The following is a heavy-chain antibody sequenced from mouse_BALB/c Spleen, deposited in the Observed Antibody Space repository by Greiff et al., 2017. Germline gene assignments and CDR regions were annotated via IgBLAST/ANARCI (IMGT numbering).Heavy chain of an antibody. V-gene: IGHV1S56*01. CDR3: ARVPLQLGLRPYYFDY. CDR1: GYTFTSYY. D-gene: IGHD3-1*01. CDR2: IYPGNVNT. J-gene: IGHJ2*01. Sequence: QVQLQQSGPELLKPGASVRISCKASGYTFTSYYIHWVKQRPGQGLEWIGWIYPGNVNTKYNEKFKGKATLTADKSSSTAYMQLSSLTSEDSAVYFCARVPLQLGLRPYYFDYWGQGTTLTVSS.